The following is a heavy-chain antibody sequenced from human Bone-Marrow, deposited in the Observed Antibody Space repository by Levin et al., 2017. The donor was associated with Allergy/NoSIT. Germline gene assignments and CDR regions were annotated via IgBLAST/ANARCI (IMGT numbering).Heavy chain of an antibody. CDR1: GYTFTSYA. CDR2: INTNTGNP. CDR3: ARGGYCSGGSCYTPYYYYYGMDG. Sequence: ASVKVSCKASGYTFTSYAMNWVRQAPGQGLEWMGWINTNTGNPTYAQGFTGRFVFSLDTSVSTAYLQICSLKAEDTAVYYCARGGYCSGGSCYTPYYYYYGMDGWGQGTTVTVSS. J-gene: IGHJ6*02. D-gene: IGHD2-15*01. V-gene: IGHV7-4-1*01.